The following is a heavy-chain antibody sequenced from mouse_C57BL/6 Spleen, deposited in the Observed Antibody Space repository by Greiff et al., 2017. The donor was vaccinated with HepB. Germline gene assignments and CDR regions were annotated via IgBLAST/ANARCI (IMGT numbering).Heavy chain of an antibody. Sequence: EVQLQESGGGLVQPGGSMKLSCVASGFTFSNYWMNWVRQSPEKGLEWVAQIRLKSDNYATHYAESVNGRFTISRDDSKSSVYLQMYNLRAEDTGIYYGTRYYDYFDYWGQGTTLTVSS. V-gene: IGHV6-3*01. CDR3: TRYYDYFDY. CDR1: GFTFSNYW. D-gene: IGHD1-1*01. J-gene: IGHJ2*01. CDR2: IRLKSDNYAT.